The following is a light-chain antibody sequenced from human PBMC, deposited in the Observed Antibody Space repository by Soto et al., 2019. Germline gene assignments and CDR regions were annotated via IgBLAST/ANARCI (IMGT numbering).Light chain of an antibody. CDR2: GAS. V-gene: IGKV3-20*01. Sequence: EIVLTQSPGTLSLSPGERATLSCRASESVSSNFLAWYQQKFGQAPRLLIYGASSRASGIPYRFSGRGTGTDFTLTINRLEPEDFAIYYCQQYHRSPWTFGQGTKVEI. CDR1: ESVSSNF. CDR3: QQYHRSPWT. J-gene: IGKJ1*01.